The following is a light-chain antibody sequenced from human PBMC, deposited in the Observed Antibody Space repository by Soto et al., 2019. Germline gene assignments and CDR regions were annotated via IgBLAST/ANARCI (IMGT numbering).Light chain of an antibody. CDR2: EVS. Sequence: QSVLTQPASVSGSPGQSITISCTGTSSDVGGYNYVSWYQQHPGKAPKLMIYEVSNRPSGVSNRFSGSKSGNTASLTISGPPAGDGADYYCSSYTSSSTRVFGGGTKLTVL. CDR1: SSDVGGYNY. J-gene: IGLJ3*02. CDR3: SSYTSSSTRV. V-gene: IGLV2-14*01.